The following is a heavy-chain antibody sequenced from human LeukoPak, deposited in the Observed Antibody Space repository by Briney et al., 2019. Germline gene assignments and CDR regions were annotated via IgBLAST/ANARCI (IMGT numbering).Heavy chain of an antibody. J-gene: IGHJ4*02. CDR2: ISASGGST. CDR3: ASQTSGYSGYSSHY. V-gene: IGHV3-23*01. CDR1: GFTFSNYA. D-gene: IGHD5-12*01. Sequence: PGGSLRLSCATSGFTFSNYAMSWVRQAPGKGLDWVSAISASGGSTSYADSVKGRFTISRDNFKNTLYLQMHSLRAVDTAVYYCASQTSGYSGYSSHYWGQGTLVTVSS.